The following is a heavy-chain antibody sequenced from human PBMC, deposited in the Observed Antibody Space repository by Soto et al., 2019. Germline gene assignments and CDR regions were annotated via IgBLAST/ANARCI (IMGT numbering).Heavy chain of an antibody. CDR2: TYYRSKWYI. V-gene: IGHV6-1*01. Sequence: SQALALTCAIGWYSFAIKSSGWNLVRQSPSRGLEWLGRTYYRSKWYIEYAVSVKSRITINPDTYKNMFSLQLNSVTPDDTAMYYCERTKSVYDYWGQGPQVTVSS. CDR1: WYSFAIKSSG. J-gene: IGHJ4*02. CDR3: ERTKSVYDY.